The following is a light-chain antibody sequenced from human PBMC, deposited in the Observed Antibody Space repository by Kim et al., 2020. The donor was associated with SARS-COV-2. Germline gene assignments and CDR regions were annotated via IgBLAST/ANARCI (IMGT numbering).Light chain of an antibody. J-gene: IGLJ2*01. CDR2: QGD. Sequence: SYELTQPPSVSVSPGQTVSISCSGERLGDKYAFWYQQRSAHSPVLVIFQGDKRPSGIPARFSAFFSGNTATLTISGPHPMNEAAFYCQAWDSSPAIFGGG. CDR3: QAWDSSPAI. CDR1: RLGDKY. V-gene: IGLV3-1*01.